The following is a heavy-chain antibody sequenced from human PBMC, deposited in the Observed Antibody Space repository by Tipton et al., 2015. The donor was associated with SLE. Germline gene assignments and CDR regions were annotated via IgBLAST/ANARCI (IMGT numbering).Heavy chain of an antibody. Sequence: GLVKPSQTLSLTCAISGDSVSSNSAAWNWIRQSPSRGLEWLGRTYYRSKWYNDYAVSVKSRITINPDTSKNQFSLKLSSVTAADTAMYYCVRERKYVVRFRELVAPDLWGQGTAITVSS. CDR1: GDSVSSNSAA. CDR2: TYYRSKWYN. D-gene: IGHD1-26*01. CDR3: VRERKYVVRFRELVAPDL. V-gene: IGHV6-1*01. J-gene: IGHJ3*01.